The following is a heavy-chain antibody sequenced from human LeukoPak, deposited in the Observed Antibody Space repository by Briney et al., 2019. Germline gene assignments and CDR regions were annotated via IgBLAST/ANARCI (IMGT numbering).Heavy chain of an antibody. Sequence: PGGSLRLSCAASGFTFSNAWMYWVRQAPGKGLVWVSRISTDGSTTNYADSVKGRFTISRDNAKNTLYLQMNSLSAEDTAVYYCTRRIALAGPDAFDIWGQGTMVTVSS. J-gene: IGHJ3*02. D-gene: IGHD6-13*01. CDR3: TRRIALAGPDAFDI. CDR2: ISTDGSTT. CDR1: GFTFSNAW. V-gene: IGHV3-74*01.